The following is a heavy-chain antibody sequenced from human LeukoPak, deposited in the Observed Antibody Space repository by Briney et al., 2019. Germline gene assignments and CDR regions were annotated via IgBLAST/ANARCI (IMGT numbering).Heavy chain of an antibody. D-gene: IGHD1-26*01. Sequence: SETLSLTCTVSGGSISSYYWSWIRQPAGKVLEWIGRIYTSGSTNYNPSLKSRVTMSVDTSNNQFSLKLSSVTAADTAVYYCARGSWWEPTSMFDYWGQGTLVTVSS. CDR1: GGSISSYY. J-gene: IGHJ4*02. CDR3: ARGSWWEPTSMFDY. V-gene: IGHV4-4*07. CDR2: IYTSGST.